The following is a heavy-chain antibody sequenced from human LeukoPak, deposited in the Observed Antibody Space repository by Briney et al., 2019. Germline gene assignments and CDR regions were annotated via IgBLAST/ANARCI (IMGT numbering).Heavy chain of an antibody. Sequence: SETLSLTCTVSGGSISSYYWSWIRQPPGKGLEWIGYIYYSGSTNYNPSLESRATISVDTSKNQFSLKLSSVTAADTAVYYCARFIAAAGFDYWGQGTLVTVSS. J-gene: IGHJ4*02. CDR1: GGSISSYY. CDR2: IYYSGST. CDR3: ARFIAAAGFDY. V-gene: IGHV4-59*01. D-gene: IGHD6-13*01.